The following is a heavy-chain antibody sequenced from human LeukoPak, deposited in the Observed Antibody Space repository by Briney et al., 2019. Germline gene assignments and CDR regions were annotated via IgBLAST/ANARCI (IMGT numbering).Heavy chain of an antibody. V-gene: IGHV1-46*01. CDR3: ARATQSWFDP. CDR2: INPSGGSA. Sequence: ASVKVSCKASGYTFTSYYLHWVRQAPGQVLEWIGIINPSGGSASYAQKFQGTVTMTRDTSTSTVYLELSSVRSGDTAVYYCARATQSWFDPWGQGTLVTVSS. CDR1: GYTFTSYY. J-gene: IGHJ5*02.